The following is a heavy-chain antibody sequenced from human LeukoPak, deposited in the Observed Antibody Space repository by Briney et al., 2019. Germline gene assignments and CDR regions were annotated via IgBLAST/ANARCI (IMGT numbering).Heavy chain of an antibody. Sequence: ASVKVSCKASGYTFTSYGISWVRQAPGQGLEWMGWISAYNGNTNYAQKLQGRVTMTRDTSTSTVYMELSSLRSEDTAVYYCARDLSRITIFGVVIGYFDYWGQGTLVTVSS. J-gene: IGHJ4*02. V-gene: IGHV1-18*01. D-gene: IGHD3-3*01. CDR1: GYTFTSYG. CDR2: ISAYNGNT. CDR3: ARDLSRITIFGVVIGYFDY.